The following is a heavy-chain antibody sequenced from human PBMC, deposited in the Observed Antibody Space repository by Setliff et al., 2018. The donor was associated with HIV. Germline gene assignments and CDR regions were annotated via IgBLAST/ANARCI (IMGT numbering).Heavy chain of an antibody. CDR2: IYNSVTT. V-gene: IGHV4-59*08. Sequence: SETLSLTCTVSGGSISSYYWSWIRQAPGKGLQWIGFIYNSVTTYYNPSLKSRVTISVDTSKNQFSLKLSSVTAADTAVYYCARWPPHRSSDYDQEYYFDYWGQGTLVTVSS. CDR3: ARWPPHRSSDYDQEYYFDY. D-gene: IGHD3-22*01. CDR1: GGSISSYY. J-gene: IGHJ4*02.